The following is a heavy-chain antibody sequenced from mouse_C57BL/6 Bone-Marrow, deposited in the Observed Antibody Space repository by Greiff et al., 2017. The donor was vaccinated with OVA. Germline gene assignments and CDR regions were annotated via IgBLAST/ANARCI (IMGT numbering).Heavy chain of an antibody. D-gene: IGHD3-2*02. CDR2: IYPGSGST. CDR3: TRRLRGEAMDY. Sequence: QVQLQQPGAELVKPGASVKMSCKASGYTFTSYWITWVKQRPGQGLEWIGDIYPGSGSTKYNEKFKSKATLTVDTSSSTAYMQLSRLTSEDSAVYNCTRRLRGEAMDYWGQGTTVTVSS. J-gene: IGHJ4*01. CDR1: GYTFTSYW. V-gene: IGHV1-55*01.